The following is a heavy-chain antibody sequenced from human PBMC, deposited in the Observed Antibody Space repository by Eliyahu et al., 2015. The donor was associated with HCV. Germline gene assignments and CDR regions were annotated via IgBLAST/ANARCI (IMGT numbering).Heavy chain of an antibody. CDR2: XHYSGRT. J-gene: IGHJ5*02. V-gene: IGHV4-59*01. D-gene: IGHD6-19*01. Sequence: QVQLQESGPGLVKPSETLSLTCTVSGGSITTYYWSWIRQPPGKGLEWIGXXHYSGRTNYTPXLKSRVTISLDTSKNQFSLNLTSVTAADTAVYYCASGGGGIAVAGTGGWFDPWGQGTLVTVSS. CDR3: ASGGGGIAVAGTGGWFDP. CDR1: GGSITTYY.